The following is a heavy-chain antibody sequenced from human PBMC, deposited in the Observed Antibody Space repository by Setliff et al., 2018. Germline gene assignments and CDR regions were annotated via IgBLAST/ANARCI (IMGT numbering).Heavy chain of an antibody. Sequence: PGGSLRLSCTASGFTFGDYAMSWVRQAPGKGLEWVGFIRSKAYGGTTEYAASVKGRFTTSRDDSKSIAYLQMNSLKTEDTAVYYCTREASVDFWGGYPYYYYMDVWGKGTTVTVSS. V-gene: IGHV3-49*04. CDR2: IRSKAYGGTT. J-gene: IGHJ6*03. D-gene: IGHD3-3*01. CDR1: GFTFGDYA. CDR3: TREASVDFWGGYPYYYYMDV.